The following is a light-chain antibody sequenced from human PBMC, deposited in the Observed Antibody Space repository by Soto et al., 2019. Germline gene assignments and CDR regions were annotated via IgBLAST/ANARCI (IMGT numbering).Light chain of an antibody. CDR2: AAS. V-gene: IGKV3-20*01. J-gene: IGKJ4*01. Sequence: ETVLTQSPSILSLSPGERATLSCRASQNVRSSSLAWYQQKPGQAPRLLIYAASTRVTGVADRFSGSGSGTDFTLTISRLEAEDFAVYHCQQYGDSITFGGGTK. CDR1: QNVRSSS. CDR3: QQYGDSIT.